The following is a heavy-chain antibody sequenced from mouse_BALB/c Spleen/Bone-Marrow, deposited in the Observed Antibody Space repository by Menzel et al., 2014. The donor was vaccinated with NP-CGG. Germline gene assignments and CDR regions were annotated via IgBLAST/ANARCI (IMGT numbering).Heavy chain of an antibody. CDR1: GFNIKDTY. J-gene: IGHJ4*01. D-gene: IGHD2-3*01. CDR3: AIGLLQYYYAMDY. CDR2: IDPANGNT. Sequence: VQLQQSGAELVKPGASVKLSCTASGFNIKDTYMHWVKQRPEQGLEWIGRIDPANGNTKYDPKFQGKATITADTSSNTAYLQLSSLTSEDTAVYYCAIGLLQYYYAMDYWGQGTSVTVSS. V-gene: IGHV14-3*02.